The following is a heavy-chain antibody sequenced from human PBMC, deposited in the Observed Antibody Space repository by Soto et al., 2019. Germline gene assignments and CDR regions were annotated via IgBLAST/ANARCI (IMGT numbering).Heavy chain of an antibody. CDR1: GFTFRGYG. CDR3: ARVPGYSSGWYWYFDL. CDR2: IWYDGSNK. V-gene: IGHV3-33*01. J-gene: IGHJ2*01. Sequence: QVQLVESGGGVVQPGRSRRLSCAASGFTFRGYGMHGVRQAPGKGLGWVAVIWYDGSNKYYADSVKGRFTISRDNSKNTLYLQMNSLRAEDTAVYYCARVPGYSSGWYWYFDLWGRGTLVTVSS. D-gene: IGHD6-19*01.